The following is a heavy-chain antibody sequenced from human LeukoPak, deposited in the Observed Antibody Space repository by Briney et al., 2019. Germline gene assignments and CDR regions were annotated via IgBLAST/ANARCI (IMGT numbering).Heavy chain of an antibody. D-gene: IGHD1-26*01. Sequence: GASVKVSCKASGYTFTNYGIGWVRQAPGQGLEWMGWISAYNGNTDYAQKFQGRVTMTKDTSTSTAYMELRSLRSDDTAVYYCARGDSGSYGVQHWGQSTLVTVSS. CDR3: ARGDSGSYGVQH. CDR1: GYTFTNYG. V-gene: IGHV1-18*01. J-gene: IGHJ1*01. CDR2: ISAYNGNT.